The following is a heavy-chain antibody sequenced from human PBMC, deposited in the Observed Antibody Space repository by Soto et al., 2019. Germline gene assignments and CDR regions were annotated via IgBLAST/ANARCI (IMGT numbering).Heavy chain of an antibody. Sequence: DVQLVESGGGLVQPGRSLRLSCAASGFTFDDYAMHWVRQAPGKGLEWVSGISWNSGSIGYADSVKGRFTISRDNAKNSLYLQMNSLRAEDTALYYCAKDSGTTGHYYYMHVWGKGTTVTVSS. D-gene: IGHD1-7*01. CDR1: GFTFDDYA. J-gene: IGHJ6*03. V-gene: IGHV3-9*01. CDR2: ISWNSGSI. CDR3: AKDSGTTGHYYYMHV.